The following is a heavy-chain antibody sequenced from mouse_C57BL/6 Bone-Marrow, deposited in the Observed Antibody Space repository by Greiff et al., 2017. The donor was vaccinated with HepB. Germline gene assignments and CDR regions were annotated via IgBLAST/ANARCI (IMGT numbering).Heavy chain of an antibody. CDR2: IYPRSGNT. D-gene: IGHD3-3*01. Sequence: QVQLQQSGAELARPGASVKLSCKASGYTFTSYGISWVKQRTGQGLEWIGEIYPRSGNTYYNEKFKGKATLTADKSYSTAYMELRSLTSEDSAVYFCARGGLFAYWGQGTLVTVSA. CDR1: GYTFTSYG. V-gene: IGHV1-81*01. CDR3: ARGGLFAY. J-gene: IGHJ3*01.